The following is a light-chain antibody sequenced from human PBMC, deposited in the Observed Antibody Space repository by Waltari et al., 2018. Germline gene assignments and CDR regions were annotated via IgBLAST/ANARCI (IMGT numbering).Light chain of an antibody. CDR3: GSYAGYNKV. J-gene: IGLJ2*01. V-gene: IGLV2-8*01. CDR2: AVT. Sequence: QSALTQPPSASGSPGPSVTISSTGTSSDVGGYNYVSWYHHHPGKAPRLMIYAVTKWPSGGPDRFSGSNSGNTASLTVSGLQAEDEADYYCGSYAGYNKVFGGGTKLTVL. CDR1: SSDVGGYNY.